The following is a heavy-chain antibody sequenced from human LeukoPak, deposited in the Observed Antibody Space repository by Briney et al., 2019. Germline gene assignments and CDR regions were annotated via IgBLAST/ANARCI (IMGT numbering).Heavy chain of an antibody. CDR2: IYYSGST. CDR3: ARKGCGDRYYYYYYMDV. J-gene: IGHJ6*03. Sequence: PSETLSLTCTVSGGSISSGGYYWSWIRQHPGKGLEWIGYIYYSGSTYYNPSLKSRVTISVDTSKNQFSLKLSSVTAADTAVYYCARKGCGDRYYYYYYMDVWGKGTTVTVSS. V-gene: IGHV4-31*03. CDR1: GGSISSGGYY. D-gene: IGHD4-17*01.